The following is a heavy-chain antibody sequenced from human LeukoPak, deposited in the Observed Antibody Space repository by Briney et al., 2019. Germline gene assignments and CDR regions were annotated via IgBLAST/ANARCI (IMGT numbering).Heavy chain of an antibody. V-gene: IGHV4-59*01. CDR2: IYYSGST. CDR1: GGSISSYY. CDR3: ASSSYYYYGMDV. Sequence: SETLSLTCTVSGGSISSYYWSWIRQPPGKGLEWIGYIYYSGSTNYNPSLKSRVTISVDTSKNQFSPKLSSVTAADTAVYYCASSSYYYYGMDVWGQGTTVTVSS. J-gene: IGHJ6*02.